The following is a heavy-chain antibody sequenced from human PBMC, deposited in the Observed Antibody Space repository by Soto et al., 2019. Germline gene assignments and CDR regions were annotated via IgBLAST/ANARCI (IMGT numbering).Heavy chain of an antibody. J-gene: IGHJ5*02. CDR1: GFTFSDFTTYG. CDR2: IWYDGSNK. CDR3: ARQAKKYYDFWSGMNHMAWFDP. V-gene: IGHV3-33*01. D-gene: IGHD3-3*01. Sequence: PVGSLRLSCAASGFTFSDFTTYGVHWVRQAPGQGLEWVAVIWYDGSNKYYADSVKGRFTISRDNSKNTLYLQMNSLRAEDTAVYYCARQAKKYYDFWSGMNHMAWFDPWGQGTLVPVSS.